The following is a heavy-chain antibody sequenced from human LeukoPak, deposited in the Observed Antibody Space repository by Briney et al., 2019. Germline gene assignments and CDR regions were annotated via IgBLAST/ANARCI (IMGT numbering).Heavy chain of an antibody. V-gene: IGHV3-30-3*01. CDR2: ISSDGSNK. CDR3: ARIGGGIRYLEWSERVRELDY. J-gene: IGHJ4*02. Sequence: GGSLRLSCAAFGFTFSSYAMHWVRQAPGKGLEWVAVISSDGSNKYYADSVKGRFTISRDNSKNTVFLQMNSLRAEDTSVYYCARIGGGIRYLEWSERVRELDYWGQGTLVTVSS. CDR1: GFTFSSYA. D-gene: IGHD3-3*01.